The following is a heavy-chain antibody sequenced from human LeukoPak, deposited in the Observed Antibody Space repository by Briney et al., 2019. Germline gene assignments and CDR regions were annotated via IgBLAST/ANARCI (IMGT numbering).Heavy chain of an antibody. J-gene: IGHJ4*02. CDR1: GFAFSSSV. Sequence: GGSLRLSCAASGFAFSSSVMSWVRQAPGKGLEWVSGISGGGDITIYADSVKGRFTISRDNSKSTLYLQMDSLRVEDTAVYYCARSPMITFGGVIVPGYYFDYWGQGILVTVPS. CDR2: ISGGGDIT. CDR3: ARSPMITFGGVIVPGYYFDY. D-gene: IGHD3-16*02. V-gene: IGHV3-23*01.